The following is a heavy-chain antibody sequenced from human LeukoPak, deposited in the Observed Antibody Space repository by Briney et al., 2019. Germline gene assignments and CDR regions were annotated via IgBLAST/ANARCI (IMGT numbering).Heavy chain of an antibody. Sequence: GGSLRLSCAASGFTFDDYAMHWVRQAPGKGLEWVSGISWNSGSIGYADSAKGRFTISRDNAKNSLYLQMNSLRAEDTAVYYCARGSLCSGGSCYYYGMDVWGQGTTVTVSS. CDR2: ISWNSGSI. D-gene: IGHD2-15*01. V-gene: IGHV3-9*01. CDR1: GFTFDDYA. CDR3: ARGSLCSGGSCYYYGMDV. J-gene: IGHJ6*02.